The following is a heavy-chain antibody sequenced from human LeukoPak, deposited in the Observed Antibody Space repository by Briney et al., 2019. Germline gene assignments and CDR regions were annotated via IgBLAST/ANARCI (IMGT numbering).Heavy chain of an antibody. CDR2: IYTSGST. V-gene: IGHV4-4*07. D-gene: IGHD6-19*01. Sequence: TSETLSLTCTVSGGSISSYYWSWIRQPAGKGLEWVGRIYTSGSTNYNPSLKSRVTMSVGTSKNQFSLKLSSVTAADTAVYYCATSVAGKYYYYYYMDVWGKGTTVTVSS. J-gene: IGHJ6*03. CDR3: ATSVAGKYYYYYYMDV. CDR1: GGSISSYY.